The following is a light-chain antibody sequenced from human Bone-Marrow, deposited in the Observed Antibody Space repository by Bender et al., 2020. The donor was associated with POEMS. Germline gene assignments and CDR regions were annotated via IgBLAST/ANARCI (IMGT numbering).Light chain of an antibody. Sequence: QSALTQPASVSGSPGQSITLSCTANSSDIGSSNLVSWYQQPPGTAPKLMIYEVSNRPSGVPDRFSGSKSGNTASLTISGLQAEDEADYYCSSSTSSNTYLFGTGTKVTVL. CDR3: SSSTSSNTYL. V-gene: IGLV2-18*02. CDR1: SSDIGSSNL. J-gene: IGLJ1*01. CDR2: EVS.